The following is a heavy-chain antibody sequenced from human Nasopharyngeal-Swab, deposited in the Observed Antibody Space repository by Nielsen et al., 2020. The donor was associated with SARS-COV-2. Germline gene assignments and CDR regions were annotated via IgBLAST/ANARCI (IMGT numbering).Heavy chain of an antibody. Sequence: GESLKISCAASGFTFDDYTMHWDRQAPGKGLEWVSLISWDGGSTYYADSVKGRFTISRDNSKNSLYLQMNSLRTEDTALYYCAKQNKWELDYWGQGTLVTVSS. J-gene: IGHJ4*02. CDR1: GFTFDDYT. V-gene: IGHV3-43*01. CDR3: AKQNKWELDY. D-gene: IGHD1-26*01. CDR2: ISWDGGST.